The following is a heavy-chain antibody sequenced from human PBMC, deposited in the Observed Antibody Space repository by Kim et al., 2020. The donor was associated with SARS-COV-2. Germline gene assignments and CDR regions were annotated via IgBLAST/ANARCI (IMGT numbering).Heavy chain of an antibody. CDR1: GYTFTGYY. J-gene: IGHJ6*02. D-gene: IGHD5-18*01. V-gene: IGHV1-2*02. Sequence: ASVKVSCKASGYTFTGYYMHWVRQAPGQGLEWMGWINPNSGGTNYAQKFQGRVTMTRDTSISTAYMELSRLRSDDTAVYYCARDQSVDTAMVYYYYGMDVWGQGSTVTVSS. CDR3: ARDQSVDTAMVYYYYGMDV. CDR2: INPNSGGT.